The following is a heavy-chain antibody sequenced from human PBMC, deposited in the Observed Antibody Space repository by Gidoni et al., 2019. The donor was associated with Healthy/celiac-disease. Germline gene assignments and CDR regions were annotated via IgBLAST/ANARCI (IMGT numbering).Heavy chain of an antibody. CDR2: INWNGGST. CDR3: ARDAFGGVTDWGFDY. D-gene: IGHD3-16*01. CDR1: GFTFADYG. V-gene: IGHV3-20*04. J-gene: IGHJ4*02. Sequence: EVQLVESGGGVVRPGGSLRLSCAASGFTFADYGMSWVRHAPGKGLEWVSGINWNGGSTGYADSVKGRFTISRDNAKNSLYLQMNSLRAEDTALYYCARDAFGGVTDWGFDYWGQGTLVTVSS.